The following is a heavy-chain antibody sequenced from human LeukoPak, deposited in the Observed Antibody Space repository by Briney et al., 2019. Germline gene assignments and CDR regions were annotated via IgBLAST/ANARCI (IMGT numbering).Heavy chain of an antibody. CDR1: GFTFDDYG. D-gene: IGHD3-22*01. V-gene: IGHV3-20*04. CDR2: INWNGGST. Sequence: GGSLRLSCADSGFTFDDYGMSWVRQAPGKGLEWVSGINWNGGSTGYADSVKGRFTISRDNAKNSLYLQMNSLRAEDTALYYCARADSTGYFLGHFDYRGQGTLVTVSS. CDR3: ARADSTGYFLGHFDY. J-gene: IGHJ4*02.